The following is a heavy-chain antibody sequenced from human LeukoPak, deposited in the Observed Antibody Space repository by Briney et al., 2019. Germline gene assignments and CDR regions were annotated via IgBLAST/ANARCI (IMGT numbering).Heavy chain of an antibody. J-gene: IGHJ6*03. Sequence: YPSETLSLTCTVSGGSISSYYWSWIRQPPGKGLEWIGYIHYSGSTHYNPSLKSRVTISVDTSKNQVPLKLRSVTAADTAVYYCARTTEGYAGGPGYSYYYYMDVWGKGTTVTISS. CDR3: ARTTEGYAGGPGYSYYYYMDV. V-gene: IGHV4-59*01. CDR1: GGSISSYY. D-gene: IGHD5-12*01. CDR2: IHYSGST.